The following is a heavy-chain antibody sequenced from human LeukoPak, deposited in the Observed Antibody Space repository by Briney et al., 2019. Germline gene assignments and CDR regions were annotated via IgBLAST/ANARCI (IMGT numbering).Heavy chain of an antibody. V-gene: IGHV1-69*01. CDR3: ARGGSGWYWGLDI. CDR2: IIPIFGTA. D-gene: IGHD6-19*01. J-gene: IGHJ3*02. Sequence: ASVKVSXKASGGTFSSYAISWVRQAPGQGLEWMGGIIPIFGTANYAQKFQGRVTITADESTSTAYMELSSLRSEETAVYYCARGGSGWYWGLDIWGQGTMVTVSS. CDR1: GGTFSSYA.